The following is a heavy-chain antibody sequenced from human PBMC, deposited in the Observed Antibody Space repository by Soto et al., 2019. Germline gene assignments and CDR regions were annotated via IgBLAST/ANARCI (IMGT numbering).Heavy chain of an antibody. Sequence: NPSETLSLTCTVSGGSISSYYWSWIRQPPGKGLEWIGYIYYSGNTNYNPSLKSRITISIDTSKNQFSLKLSSVTATDTAVYYCARHRNSYDLNLFDPWGQGTLVTVSS. J-gene: IGHJ5*02. V-gene: IGHV4-59*08. CDR3: ARHRNSYDLNLFDP. CDR1: GGSISSYY. D-gene: IGHD5-18*01. CDR2: IYYSGNT.